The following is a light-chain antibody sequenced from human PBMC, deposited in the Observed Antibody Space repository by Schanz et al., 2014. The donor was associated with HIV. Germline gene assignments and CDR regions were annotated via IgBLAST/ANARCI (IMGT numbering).Light chain of an antibody. Sequence: QSELTQPPSVSAAPGQRVTISCSGHSYSIGNNFVSWFQQLPGTAPKLLIYDNNKRPSGIPDRFSGSKSGTSATLVITGLQTGDEADYYCGAWDSSVSAGYVIFGGGTKLTVL. V-gene: IGLV1-51*01. CDR3: GAWDSSVSAGYVI. J-gene: IGLJ2*01. CDR2: DNN. CDR1: SYSIGNNF.